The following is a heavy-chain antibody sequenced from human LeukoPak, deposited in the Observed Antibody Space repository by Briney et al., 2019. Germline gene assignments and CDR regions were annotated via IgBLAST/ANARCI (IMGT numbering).Heavy chain of an antibody. D-gene: IGHD4-17*01. CDR1: GGSISSYY. Sequence: SETLSLTCTVSGGSISSYYWSWIRQPPGKGPEWIGYIYYSGSTNYNPSLKSRVTISVDTSKNQFSLKLSSVTAADTAVYYCARTTVTTSPFDYWGQGTLVTVSS. V-gene: IGHV4-59*01. J-gene: IGHJ4*02. CDR2: IYYSGST. CDR3: ARTTVTTSPFDY.